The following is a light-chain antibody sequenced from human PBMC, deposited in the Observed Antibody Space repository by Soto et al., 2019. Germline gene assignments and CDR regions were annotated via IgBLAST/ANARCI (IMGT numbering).Light chain of an antibody. Sequence: DFQMAQSPSSLSASVGDRVTITCRASQGISDYLAWYQQKPGKIPKLLIFAASTLQSGVPSRFSGSGSGTDFTLTISRLEPDDFALYFCQQYGGSPITFGLGTRLEIK. J-gene: IGKJ5*01. V-gene: IGKV1-27*01. CDR2: AAS. CDR1: QGISDY. CDR3: QQYGGSPIT.